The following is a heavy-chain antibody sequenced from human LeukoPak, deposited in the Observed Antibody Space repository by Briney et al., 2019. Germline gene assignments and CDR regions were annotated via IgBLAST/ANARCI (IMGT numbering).Heavy chain of an antibody. CDR3: VRSAFHAGSGNYYDY. D-gene: IGHD3-22*01. J-gene: IGHJ4*02. CDR1: GFIFNNYA. V-gene: IGHV3-9*01. Sequence: PGGSLRLFCAGSGFIFNNYAMHWVRQPPGKGLEWVSGISWNSGSIDYADSVKGRFTISRDNAKNSLYLQMNSLRVEDTAVYYCVRSAFHAGSGNYYDYWGQGTLVTVSS. CDR2: ISWNSGSI.